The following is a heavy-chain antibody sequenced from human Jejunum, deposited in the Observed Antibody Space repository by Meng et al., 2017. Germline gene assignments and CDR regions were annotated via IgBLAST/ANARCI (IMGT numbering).Heavy chain of an antibody. V-gene: IGHV4-4*02. D-gene: IGHD2-21*01. CDR3: ARGAIGTRPLDY. Sequence: QVRVEELGPGLLKPSGPLSLTCAVSGDSINTNWWNWIRQPPGKGLEWIGEIYHSGAFNYNPSLRRRVTISVDKSKNQVSLKLDSLTAADTAVYYCARGAIGTRPLDYWGQGTLVTASS. CDR1: GDSINTNW. CDR2: IYHSGAF. J-gene: IGHJ4*02.